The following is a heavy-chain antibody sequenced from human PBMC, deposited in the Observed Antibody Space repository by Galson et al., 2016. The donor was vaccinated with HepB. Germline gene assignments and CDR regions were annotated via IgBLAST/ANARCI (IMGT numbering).Heavy chain of an antibody. V-gene: IGHV3-66*01. D-gene: IGHD3-22*01. Sequence: SLRLSCAVSGFTVSSNYMSWVRQAPGKGLQWVSVIYSGGTTYYADSVKGRFTISRDTSKNTLYLQMSSLRAEDTAVYFCARERRNHYDSSVFPDYWGQGTLVTVSS. CDR3: ARERRNHYDSSVFPDY. CDR1: GFTVSSNY. CDR2: IYSGGTT. J-gene: IGHJ4*02.